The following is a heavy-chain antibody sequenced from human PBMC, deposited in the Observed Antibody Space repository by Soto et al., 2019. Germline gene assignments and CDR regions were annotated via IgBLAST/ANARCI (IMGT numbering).Heavy chain of an antibody. CDR1: GGSFSGYY. V-gene: IGHV4-34*01. J-gene: IGHJ4*02. D-gene: IGHD2-15*01. CDR3: ARDLGYCSGGSCRTAHYFDY. Sequence: SVTLSLTCAVYGGSFSGYYWSWIRQPPGKGLEWIGEINHSGSTNYNPSLKSRVTISVDTSKNQFSLKLSSVTAADTAVYYCARDLGYCSGGSCRTAHYFDYWGQGTLVTVSS. CDR2: INHSGST.